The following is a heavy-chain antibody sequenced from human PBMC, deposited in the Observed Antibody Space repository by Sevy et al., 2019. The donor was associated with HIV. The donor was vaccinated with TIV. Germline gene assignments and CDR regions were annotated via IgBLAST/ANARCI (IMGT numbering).Heavy chain of an antibody. Sequence: ASVKVSCKASGYPFSSYGISWVRQAPGQGLEWMGWISADSGNSNYAQTLQGRVTMTTDTSTSTAYMELRSLRFDDTAVHYCARDLGGYGGNSIDYWGQGILATVSS. CDR1: GYPFSSYG. CDR3: ARDLGGYGGNSIDY. V-gene: IGHV1-18*01. D-gene: IGHD2-21*02. CDR2: ISADSGNS. J-gene: IGHJ4*02.